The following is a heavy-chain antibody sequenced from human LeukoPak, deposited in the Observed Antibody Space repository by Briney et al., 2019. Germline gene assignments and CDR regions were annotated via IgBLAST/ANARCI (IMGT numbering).Heavy chain of an antibody. D-gene: IGHD2-2*01. Sequence: ASVKVSCKASGYTFTDYYIHWVRLAPGQGLEWMGWINPNPNSGGTNYAQKFQGRVTMTRDTSISTAYMELIRLTSDDTAVYYCARVPNNFYYYMDVWGKGTTVTVSS. CDR3: ARVPNNFYYYMDV. V-gene: IGHV1-2*02. CDR2: INPNPNSGGT. CDR1: GYTFTDYY. J-gene: IGHJ6*03.